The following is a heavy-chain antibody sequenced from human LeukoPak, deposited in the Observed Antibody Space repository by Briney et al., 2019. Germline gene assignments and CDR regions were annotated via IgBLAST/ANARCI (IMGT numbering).Heavy chain of an antibody. CDR3: ARGGPDLAREYFQY. CDR2: IYVTGTT. CDR1: GGSISTNY. D-gene: IGHD5-12*01. Sequence: SETLSLTCTVSGGSISTNYWNWIRQPAGKGLEWIGRIYVTGTTYYNPSLKSRLTMSVDASRNQFFLNLSPVTAADTAVYYCARGGPDLAREYFQYWGQGTLVTVS. J-gene: IGHJ1*01. V-gene: IGHV4-4*07.